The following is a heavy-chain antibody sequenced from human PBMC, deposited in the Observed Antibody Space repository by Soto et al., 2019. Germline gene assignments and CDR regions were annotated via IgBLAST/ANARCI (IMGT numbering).Heavy chain of an antibody. CDR2: IWYDGSNK. CDR3: ARGGARVRANNWFDP. CDR1: GFTFSSSG. D-gene: IGHD1-26*01. J-gene: IGHJ5*02. Sequence: GGSLRLSCAASGFTFSSSGMHWVRQAPGKGLEWVAVIWYDGSNKYYADSVKGRFTISRDNSKNTLYLQMNSLRAEDTAVYYCARGGARVRANNWFDPWGQGTLVTVSS. V-gene: IGHV3-33*01.